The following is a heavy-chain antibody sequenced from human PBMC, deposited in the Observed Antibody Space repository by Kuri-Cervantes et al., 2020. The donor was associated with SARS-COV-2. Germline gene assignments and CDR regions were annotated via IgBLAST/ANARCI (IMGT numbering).Heavy chain of an antibody. Sequence: SCTVSGGSISSGDYYWSWIRQSPGKGLEWIGYIYYSGSTYYNPSLKSRVTISVDTSKNQFSLKLSSVTAADTAVYYCARPKSNSRYGIGAFDIWGQGTMVTVSS. CDR3: ARPKSNSRYGIGAFDI. CDR1: GGSISSGDYY. J-gene: IGHJ3*02. D-gene: IGHD5-24*01. V-gene: IGHV4-30-4*01. CDR2: IYYSGST.